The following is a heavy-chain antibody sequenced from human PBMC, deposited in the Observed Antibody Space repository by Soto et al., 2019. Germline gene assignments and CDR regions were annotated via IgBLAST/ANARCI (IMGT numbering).Heavy chain of an antibody. CDR1: GFNFSNYC. CDR3: ARDNYHDFGSGYYRTPSCYHYALDV. CDR2: IKEGGSDK. Sequence: GGSLRLSCAASGFNFSNYCMTWVRQAPGEGLEWVANIKEGGSDKYYVDSVKGRFTLSRDNAKKSLYLHMISLRAEDTAVYYCARDNYHDFGSGYYRTPSCYHYALDVWGQGTTVTVSS. D-gene: IGHD3-3*01. J-gene: IGHJ6*02. V-gene: IGHV3-7*01.